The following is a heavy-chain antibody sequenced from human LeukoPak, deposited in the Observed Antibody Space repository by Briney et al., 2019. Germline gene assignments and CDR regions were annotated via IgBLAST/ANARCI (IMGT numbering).Heavy chain of an antibody. Sequence: GGSLRLSCAASGFTFSVHEMNWVRQAPGKGLEWFSYISDSGRTIYYADSVDGRFTISRDNAKNSLFLQMNSLRVEDTAVYFCARGSHYFDFWGQGTPVTVSS. CDR3: ARGSHYFDF. V-gene: IGHV3-48*03. J-gene: IGHJ4*02. CDR1: GFTFSVHE. D-gene: IGHD6-6*01. CDR2: ISDSGRTI.